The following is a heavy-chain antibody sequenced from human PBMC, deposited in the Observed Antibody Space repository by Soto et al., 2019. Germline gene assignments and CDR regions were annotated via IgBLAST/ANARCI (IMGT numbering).Heavy chain of an antibody. Sequence: PGGSLRLSCAASGFTFSSYAMSWVRQAPGKGLEWVSAISGSGGSTYYADSVKGRFTISRDNSKNTLYLQMNSLRAEDTAVYYCAKDLAIVPAAIVGGYYYYGMDVWGQGTTVPVSS. CDR3: AKDLAIVPAAIVGGYYYYGMDV. J-gene: IGHJ6*02. V-gene: IGHV3-23*01. CDR2: ISGSGGST. D-gene: IGHD2-2*02. CDR1: GFTFSSYA.